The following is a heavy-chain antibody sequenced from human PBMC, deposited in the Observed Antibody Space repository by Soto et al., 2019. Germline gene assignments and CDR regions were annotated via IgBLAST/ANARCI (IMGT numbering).Heavy chain of an antibody. CDR1: GFTFSNYW. CDR2: IRQDGGGQ. D-gene: IGHD3-22*01. CDR3: AKAYYYDSSGSTPGGAFDI. J-gene: IGHJ3*02. Sequence: GGSLRLSCAASGFTFSNYWMSWVRQAPGKGLEWVSNIRQDGGGQYYVDSAKGRFSISRDNAKNSLYLQMNSLRAEDTAVYYCAKAYYYDSSGSTPGGAFDIWGQGTMVTVS. V-gene: IGHV3-7*03.